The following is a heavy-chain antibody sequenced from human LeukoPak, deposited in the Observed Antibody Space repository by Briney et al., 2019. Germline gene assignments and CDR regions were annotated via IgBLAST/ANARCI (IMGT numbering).Heavy chain of an antibody. D-gene: IGHD5-18*01. J-gene: IGHJ4*02. CDR2: IYYSGST. CDR1: GGPISSHY. Sequence: PSETLSLTCTVSGGPISSHYWSWIRQPPGKGLEWIGYIYYSGSTNYNPSLKSRVTISVDTSKNQFSLKLSSVTAADTAVYYCARVDTAMVTYFDYWGQGTLVTVSS. V-gene: IGHV4-59*11. CDR3: ARVDTAMVTYFDY.